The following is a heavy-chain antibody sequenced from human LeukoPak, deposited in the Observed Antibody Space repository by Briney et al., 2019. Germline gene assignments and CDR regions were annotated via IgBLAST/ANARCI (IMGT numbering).Heavy chain of an antibody. Sequence: GGSLRLSCAGSGFTFSDYYMSWIRQAPGKGLEWVSYISSSGRTIYYADSVKGRFTISSDNAKNPLYLQMNSLRAEDTAVYYCARADCSSSSCYELDYWGQGTLVTVSS. CDR3: ARADCSSSSCYELDY. D-gene: IGHD2-2*01. CDR1: GFTFSDYY. J-gene: IGHJ4*02. V-gene: IGHV3-11*04. CDR2: ISSSGRTI.